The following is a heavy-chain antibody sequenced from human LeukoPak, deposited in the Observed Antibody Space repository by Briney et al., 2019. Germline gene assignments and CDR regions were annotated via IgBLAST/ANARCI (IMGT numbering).Heavy chain of an antibody. CDR3: AKKSFRSGYSYGTSFDY. J-gene: IGHJ4*02. CDR1: GFSFRSYG. V-gene: IGHV3-30*02. D-gene: IGHD5-18*01. CDR2: IRYDGSNK. Sequence: GGFLRLSCVASGFSFRSYGIHWVRQAPGKGLEWVAFIRYDGSNKYYADSVKGRFTISRDNSKNTLYLQMNSLRAEDTAVYYCAKKSFRSGYSYGTSFDYWGQGTLVTVSS.